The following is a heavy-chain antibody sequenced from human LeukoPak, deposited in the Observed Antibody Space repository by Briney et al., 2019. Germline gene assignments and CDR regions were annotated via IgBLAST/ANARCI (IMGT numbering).Heavy chain of an antibody. D-gene: IGHD3-16*01. J-gene: IGHJ4*02. CDR3: AKDWGGYFDYVWGSFTSFDS. V-gene: IGHV3-43D*04. CDR2: LCWDGDRT. Sequence: GGSVSLLCGVSGFPLDVHAMLGAPQAPGRAVEWVSLLCWDGDRTQYADSVKGRHTISRDNRKNSLYPHMHSLRAEDSAVYYCAKDWGGYFDYVWGSFTSFDSWGQGTLV. CDR1: GFPLDVHA.